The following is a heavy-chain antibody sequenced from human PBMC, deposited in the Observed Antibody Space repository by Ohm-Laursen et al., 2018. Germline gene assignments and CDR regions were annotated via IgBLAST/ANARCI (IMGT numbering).Heavy chain of an antibody. D-gene: IGHD3-10*01. Sequence: GASVKVSCKASGYTFTGYYMHWVRQAPGQGLEWMGWINPNSGGTTYAQTFQGRVTMTRDTSISTAYMEVSRLESDDTAVYYCARGGVIPDNDAFEIWGQGTMVAVSS. CDR3: ARGGVIPDNDAFEI. J-gene: IGHJ3*02. CDR2: INPNSGGT. V-gene: IGHV1-2*02. CDR1: GYTFTGYY.